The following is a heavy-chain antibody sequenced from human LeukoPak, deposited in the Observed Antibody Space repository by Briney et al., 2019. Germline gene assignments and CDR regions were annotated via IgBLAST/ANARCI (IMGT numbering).Heavy chain of an antibody. V-gene: IGHV3-15*01. J-gene: IGHJ6*02. CDR2: IKSKTDGGTT. CDR1: GFTFTNAW. CDR3: VSDPYGMDV. Sequence: GGSLRLPCAASGFTFTNAWMSWVRQAPGKGLEWVGRIKSKTDGGTTDYAAPVKGRFTISRDDSKNPLYLQMHSLKTEDTAVYYCVSDPYGMDVWGPGTTVTVSS.